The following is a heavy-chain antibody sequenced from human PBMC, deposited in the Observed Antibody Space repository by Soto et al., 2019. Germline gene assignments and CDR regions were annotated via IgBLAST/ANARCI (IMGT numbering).Heavy chain of an antibody. CDR2: ISSSGSTR. CDR3: ARDRGIVAKITGYYFDY. J-gene: IGHJ4*02. D-gene: IGHD5-12*01. Sequence: PGGSLRLSCAASGFTFSDYYMSWIRQAPGKGLEWVSHISSSGSTRYYADSVTGRFTISRDNAKNSLYLQMSSLRAEDTAVYYCARDRGIVAKITGYYFDYWGQGTVVTVSS. CDR1: GFTFSDYY. V-gene: IGHV3-11*01.